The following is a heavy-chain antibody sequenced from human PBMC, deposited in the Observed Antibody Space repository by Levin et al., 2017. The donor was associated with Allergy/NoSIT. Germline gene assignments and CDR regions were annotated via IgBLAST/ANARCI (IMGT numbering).Heavy chain of an antibody. V-gene: IGHV1-18*01. J-gene: IGHJ6*03. CDR3: AREHRSTIYCSSTSCYGSYYYYYMDV. CDR2: ISAYNGNT. D-gene: IGHD2-2*01. CDR1: GYTFTSYG. Sequence: ASVKVSCKASGYTFTSYGISWVRQAPGQGLEWMGWISAYNGNTNYAQKLQGRVTMTTDTSTSTAYMELRSLRSDDTAVYYCAREHRSTIYCSSTSCYGSYYYYYMDVWGKGTTVTVSS.